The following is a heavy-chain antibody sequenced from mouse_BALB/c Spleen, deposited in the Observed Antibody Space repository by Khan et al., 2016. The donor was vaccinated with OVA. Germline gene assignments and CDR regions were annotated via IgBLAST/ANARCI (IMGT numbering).Heavy chain of an antibody. J-gene: IGHJ3*01. V-gene: IGHV1S137*01. CDR3: ARGGGGERFAY. CDR2: ISTYYGDT. Sequence: VQLQQSGAELVRPGVSVKISCKGSGYTFTDYTMHWVKQSHAKSLEWIGVISTYYGDTNYNQKFKGKATMTVDKSSNTAYMDLDRLTSEDSAIYLCARGGGGERFAYWGQGTLVTVSA. CDR1: GYTFTDYT.